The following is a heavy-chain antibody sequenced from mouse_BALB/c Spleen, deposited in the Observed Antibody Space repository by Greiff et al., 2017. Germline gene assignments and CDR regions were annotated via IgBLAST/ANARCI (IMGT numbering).Heavy chain of an antibody. J-gene: IGHJ2*01. V-gene: IGHV3-2*02. D-gene: IGHD3-1*01. Sequence: EVQLQESGPGLVKPSQSLSLTCTVTGYSITSDYAWNWIRQFPGNKLEWMGYISYSGSTSYNPSLKSRISITRDTSKNQFFLQLNSVTTEDTATYYCARSGATRVFDYWGQGTTLTVSS. CDR2: ISYSGST. CDR1: GYSITSDYA. CDR3: ARSGATRVFDY.